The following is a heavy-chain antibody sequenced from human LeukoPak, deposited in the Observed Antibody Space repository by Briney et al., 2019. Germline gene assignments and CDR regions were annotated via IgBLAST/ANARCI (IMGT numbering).Heavy chain of an antibody. J-gene: IGHJ4*02. CDR1: GYTFTAYY. CDR2: INPNSSDT. V-gene: IGHV1-2*02. CDR3: STVGSGTAYLNYTY. Sequence: VASVKVSCKASGYTFTAYYMHWVRQAPGQGLEWMGWINPNSSDTNYAQKFQGRVTLTRDTSISTAYMELSRLRSDDTAVYYCSTVGSGTAYLNYTYWGQGTLVTVSS. D-gene: IGHD3-10*01.